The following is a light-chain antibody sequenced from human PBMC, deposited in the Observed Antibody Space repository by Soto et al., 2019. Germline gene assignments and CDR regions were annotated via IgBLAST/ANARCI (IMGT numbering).Light chain of an antibody. Sequence: QSALTQPPSASGSPGQSVTISCTGTSSDVGGYNYVSWYQQHPGKAPKLMIYEVSKRPSGVPDRFSGSKSGNTASLTVSGHQAEAEADYYRSSYAGSHVAFGGGTKLTVL. CDR1: SSDVGGYNY. CDR3: SSYAGSHVA. CDR2: EVS. V-gene: IGLV2-8*01. J-gene: IGLJ2*01.